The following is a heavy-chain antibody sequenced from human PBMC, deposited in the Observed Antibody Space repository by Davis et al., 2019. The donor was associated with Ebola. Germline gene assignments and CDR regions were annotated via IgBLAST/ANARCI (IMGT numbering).Heavy chain of an antibody. V-gene: IGHV4-31*11. D-gene: IGHD1-26*01. CDR1: GGSISSSNR. Sequence: TLSLTCAVSGGSISSSNRWSWVRQHPGKGLEWIGYIYYSGSTYYNPSLKSRVTISVDTSKNQFSLKLSSVTAADTAVYYCARGGSWYCFDYWGQGTLVTVSS. CDR3: ARGGSWYCFDY. J-gene: IGHJ4*02. CDR2: IYYSGST.